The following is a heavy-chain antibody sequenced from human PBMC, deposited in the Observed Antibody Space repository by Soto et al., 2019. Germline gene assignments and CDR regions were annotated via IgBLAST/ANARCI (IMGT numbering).Heavy chain of an antibody. V-gene: IGHV4-61*01. CDR2: IYYSRTT. CDR1: GGSVSTGSYY. CDR3: ARDSFGASLGYNFYAMDV. J-gene: IGHJ6*02. D-gene: IGHD3-16*01. Sequence: SETLSLTCTVSGGSVSTGSYYWSWIRRPPGKGLEGIGHIYYSRTTNHNPSLQSPVTMSVDTSKNQFSLALRAVAAADSAVYYCARDSFGASLGYNFYAMDVWGQGTAVTVSS.